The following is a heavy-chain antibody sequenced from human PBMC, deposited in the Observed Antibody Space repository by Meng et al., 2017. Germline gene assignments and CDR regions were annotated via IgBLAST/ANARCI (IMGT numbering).Heavy chain of an antibody. CDR1: GGTFSSYA. J-gene: IGHJ3*02. D-gene: IGHD4-17*01. V-gene: IGHV1-69*05. Sequence: SVKVSCKASGGTFSSYAISWVRQAPGQGLEWMGGIIPIFGTANYAQKFQGRVTITTDESTSTAYMELSSLRSEDTAVYYCARDSNGDYIETWDAFDIWGQGTMVTVSS. CDR2: IIPIFGTA. CDR3: ARDSNGDYIETWDAFDI.